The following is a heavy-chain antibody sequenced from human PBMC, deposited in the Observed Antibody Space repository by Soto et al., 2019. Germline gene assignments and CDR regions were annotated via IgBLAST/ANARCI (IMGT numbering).Heavy chain of an antibody. CDR1: GFTFGEYA. CDR2: IRSKAYGGKT. Sequence: GGSLRISITASGFTFGEYAMSWFRESPGNGLEWVAFIRSKAYGGKTEYAASVKRRFTISRDDSTSIAYLQMNSLKTEDTAVYYCTRDNSYSSSWWVTNMYYYYSGMDVWGQGKTVTVSS. D-gene: IGHD6-13*01. V-gene: IGHV3-49*03. J-gene: IGHJ6*02. CDR3: TRDNSYSSSWWVTNMYYYYSGMDV.